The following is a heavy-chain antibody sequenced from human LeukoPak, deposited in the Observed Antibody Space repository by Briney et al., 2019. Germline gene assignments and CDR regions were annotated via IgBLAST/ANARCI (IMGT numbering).Heavy chain of an antibody. D-gene: IGHD3-22*01. Sequence: ASVSLSCKASGYTFTSYGISWVRQAPGQGLEWMGWISAYNGNTNYAQKLQGRVTMTTDTSTSTAYMELRSLRSDDTAVYYCARDGTYYYDSSGCPFDYWGQGTLFTVSS. CDR1: GYTFTSYG. CDR3: ARDGTYYYDSSGCPFDY. J-gene: IGHJ4*02. CDR2: ISAYNGNT. V-gene: IGHV1-18*01.